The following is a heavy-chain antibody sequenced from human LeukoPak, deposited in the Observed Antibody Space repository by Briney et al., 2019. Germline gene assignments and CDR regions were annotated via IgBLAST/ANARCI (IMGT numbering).Heavy chain of an antibody. Sequence: GGSLRLSCAASGFSVSNNYLSWVRQAPGKGLEWVSVLYSGGNTYYADSVQGRFTVSRDNAKNSLYLQMNSLRAEDTAMYYCARAPGSYDYWGQGTLVTVSS. CDR3: ARAPGSYDY. J-gene: IGHJ4*02. D-gene: IGHD1-26*01. CDR1: GFSVSNNY. V-gene: IGHV3-53*01. CDR2: LYSGGNT.